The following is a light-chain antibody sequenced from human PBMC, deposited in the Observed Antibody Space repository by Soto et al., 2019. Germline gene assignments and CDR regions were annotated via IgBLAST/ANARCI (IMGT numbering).Light chain of an antibody. V-gene: IGKV1-5*01. J-gene: IGKJ1*01. CDR2: AVC. Sequence: DIQMTQPPSSLSASVGDRVPITCRASQGFSGWLAWYQQKPGKAPKRLISAVCSLERGVPSSFSGSGSGTEFTLTISSLQPEDFATYYCLQDKSYPRTFGQGTKVDIK. CDR3: LQDKSYPRT. CDR1: QGFSGW.